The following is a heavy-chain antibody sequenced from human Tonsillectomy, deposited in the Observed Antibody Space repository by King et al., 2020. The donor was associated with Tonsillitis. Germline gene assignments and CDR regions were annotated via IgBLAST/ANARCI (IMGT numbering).Heavy chain of an antibody. Sequence: QLVQSGAEVKKPGESLKISCKGSGYSFTSYLIGWVRQMPGKGLEWMGIIYPSDSYTRYSPSFKGQVTISADKSISTPYLQWSSLEASDTAMYYCARLPTVFGVDNYYYYYMDVWGKGTTVTVSS. D-gene: IGHD3-3*01. CDR2: IYPSDSYT. J-gene: IGHJ6*03. CDR1: GYSFTSYL. V-gene: IGHV5-51*03. CDR3: ARLPTVFGVDNYYYYYMDV.